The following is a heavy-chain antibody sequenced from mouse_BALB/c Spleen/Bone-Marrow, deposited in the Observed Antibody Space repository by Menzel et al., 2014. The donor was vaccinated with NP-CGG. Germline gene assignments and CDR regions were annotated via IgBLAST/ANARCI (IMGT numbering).Heavy chain of an antibody. Sequence: VQLKESGAELVKPGASVKLSCTASDFNIKDAYMHWVKRRPEQGLEWIGRIDPANVNTKYDTKFQGKATITADTSSNTAYLLLSRLTSGDTAVYYCAVYYYGRSSFAYWGQGTLVTVSA. CDR3: AVYYYGRSSFAY. J-gene: IGHJ3*01. CDR1: DFNIKDAY. CDR2: IDPANVNT. D-gene: IGHD1-1*01. V-gene: IGHV14-3*02.